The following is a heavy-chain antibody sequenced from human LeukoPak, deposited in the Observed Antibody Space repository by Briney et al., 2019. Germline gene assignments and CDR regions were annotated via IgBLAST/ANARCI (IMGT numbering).Heavy chain of an antibody. J-gene: IGHJ4*02. D-gene: IGHD4-17*01. CDR2: IKQDGSDK. V-gene: IGHV3-7*01. CDR1: GFTFSSNW. CDR3: ARDYD. Sequence: GGSLRLSCAASGFTFSSNWMSWVRQAPGKGLEWVANIKQDGSDKYYVDSVKGRFTISRDNAKNLLYLQMNSLRVEDTAVYYCARDYDWGQGTLVTVSS.